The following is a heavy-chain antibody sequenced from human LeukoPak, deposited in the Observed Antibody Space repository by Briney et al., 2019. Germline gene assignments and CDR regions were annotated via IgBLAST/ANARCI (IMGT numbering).Heavy chain of an antibody. Sequence: GGSLRLSCAASGFTFSSYGMSWVRQAPGKGLEWVSAISATGGTTYYADSVKGRFTISRDNSKNTLYLQMNSLRAEDTAIYYCAKNGDRGAYCSGGSCYPYYYYYMDVWGKGTTVTVSS. CDR1: GFTFSSYG. V-gene: IGHV3-23*01. D-gene: IGHD2-15*01. J-gene: IGHJ6*03. CDR2: ISATGGTT. CDR3: AKNGDRGAYCSGGSCYPYYYYYMDV.